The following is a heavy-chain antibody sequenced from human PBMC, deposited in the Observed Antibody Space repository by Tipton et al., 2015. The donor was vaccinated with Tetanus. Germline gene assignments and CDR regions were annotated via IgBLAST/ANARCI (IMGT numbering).Heavy chain of an antibody. Sequence: GLVKPSQTLSLTCTVSGGSISRGGYYWSWIRRHPGKGLEWIGDIYYSGSTYYNPSLESRVTISVDTSKNQFSLKLNSVTAADTAVYYCARDQARGARGWNYFDFWGQGTLVTVSS. J-gene: IGHJ4*02. CDR2: IYYSGST. CDR1: GGSISRGGYY. D-gene: IGHD1-26*01. CDR3: ARDQARGARGWNYFDF. V-gene: IGHV4-31*03.